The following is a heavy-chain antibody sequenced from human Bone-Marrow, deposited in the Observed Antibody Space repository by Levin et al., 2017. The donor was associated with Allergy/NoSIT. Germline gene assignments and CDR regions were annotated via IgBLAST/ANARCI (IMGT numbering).Heavy chain of an antibody. CDR1: GFTFSNAW. J-gene: IGHJ4*02. V-gene: IGHV3-15*07. D-gene: IGHD3-16*01. CDR2: IKSKTDGGTT. CDR3: TTTLLLRLGESDY. Sequence: GESLKISCAASGFTFSNAWMNWVRQAPGKGLEWVGRIKSKTDGGTTDYAAPVKGRFTISRDDSKNTLYLQMNSLKTEDTAVYYCTTTLLLRLGESDYWGQGTLVTVSS.